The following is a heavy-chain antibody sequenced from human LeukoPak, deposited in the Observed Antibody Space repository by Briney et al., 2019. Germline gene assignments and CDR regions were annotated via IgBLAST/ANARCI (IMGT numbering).Heavy chain of an antibody. CDR3: ARLDWGSGGSGSFDY. Sequence: PSETLSFTCTVSGGSISSDAYRWGWIRQPPGKGLEWIENIYYSGYTYYNPSLKSRVTISVDTSKNQLSLKLTSVTAADTAVYYCARLDWGSGGSGSFDYWGQGTLVTVSS. J-gene: IGHJ4*02. CDR1: GGSISSDAYR. D-gene: IGHD7-27*01. CDR2: IYYSGYT. V-gene: IGHV4-39*01.